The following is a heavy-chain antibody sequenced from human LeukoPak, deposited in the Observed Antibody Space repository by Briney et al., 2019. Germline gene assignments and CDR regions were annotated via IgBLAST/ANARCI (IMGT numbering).Heavy chain of an antibody. Sequence: PSETLSLTCTVSGGSISSSSYYWGWIRQPPGKGLEWIGSIYYSGSTYYNPSLTSRVTISVDTSKNQFSLKLSSVTAADTAVYYCARHGIVGATVDYWGQGTLVTVSS. CDR3: ARHGIVGATVDY. CDR1: GGSISSSSYY. D-gene: IGHD1-26*01. V-gene: IGHV4-39*01. CDR2: IYYSGST. J-gene: IGHJ4*02.